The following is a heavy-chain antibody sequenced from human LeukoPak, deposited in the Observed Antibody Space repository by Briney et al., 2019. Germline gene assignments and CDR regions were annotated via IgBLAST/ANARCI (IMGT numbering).Heavy chain of an antibody. CDR2: INPNSGGT. J-gene: IGHJ5*02. D-gene: IGHD1-26*01. Sequence: ASVKVSCKASGYTFTGYYMHWVRQAPGQGLEWMGWINPNSGGTNYAQKFQGRVTMTRDTSISTAYMELSRLRSDDTAVYYCAIEHPRRYSGSYRTWFDPGGQGTLVTVSS. V-gene: IGHV1-2*02. CDR1: GYTFTGYY. CDR3: AIEHPRRYSGSYRTWFDP.